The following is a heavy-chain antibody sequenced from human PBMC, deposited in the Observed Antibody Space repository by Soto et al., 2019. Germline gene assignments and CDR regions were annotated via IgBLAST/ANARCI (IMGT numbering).Heavy chain of an antibody. J-gene: IGHJ4*01. D-gene: IGHD6-19*01. Sequence: PGGSLRLSCVASGFTFSTYGIHWVRQAPGKGLEWVGVISSDGETKYYADSVKGRFTISRDNSKNTMYLQMASLRPEDTAVYYCAKEVEVAGDLDYWGHGTQVTVSS. CDR1: GFTFSTYG. CDR3: AKEVEVAGDLDY. V-gene: IGHV3-30*18. CDR2: ISSDGETK.